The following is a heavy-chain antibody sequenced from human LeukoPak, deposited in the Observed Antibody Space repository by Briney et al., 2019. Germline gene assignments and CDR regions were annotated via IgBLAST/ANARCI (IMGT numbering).Heavy chain of an antibody. D-gene: IGHD3-22*01. CDR2: ISSSSSYI. CDR1: GFTFSGFG. CDR3: ARSLIYYYDSSAMGGYFDY. J-gene: IGHJ4*02. Sequence: GGSLRLSCAVSGFTFSGFGMNWVRQAPGKGLEWVSSISSSSSYIYYADSVKGRFTISRDNAKNSLYLQMNSLRAEDTAVYYCARSLIYYYDSSAMGGYFDYWGQGTLVTVSS. V-gene: IGHV3-21*01.